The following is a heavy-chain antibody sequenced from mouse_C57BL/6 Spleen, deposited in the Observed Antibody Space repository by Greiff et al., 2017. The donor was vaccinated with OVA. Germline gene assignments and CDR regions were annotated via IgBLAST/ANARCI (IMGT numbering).Heavy chain of an antibody. CDR1: GYTFTSYW. Sequence: QVQLQQPGAELVKPGASVKLSCKASGYTFTSYWMHWVKQRPGQGLEWIGMIPPNSGSTNYNEKFKSKATLTVDKSSSTAYMQLSSLTSEDSAVYYCARRSYYGSGDYWGQGTTLTVSS. CDR3: ARRSYYGSGDY. D-gene: IGHD1-1*01. J-gene: IGHJ2*01. V-gene: IGHV1-64*01. CDR2: IPPNSGST.